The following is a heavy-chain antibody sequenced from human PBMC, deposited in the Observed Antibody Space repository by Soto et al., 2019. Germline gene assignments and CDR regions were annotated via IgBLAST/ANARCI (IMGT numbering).Heavy chain of an antibody. J-gene: IGHJ4*02. Sequence: SETLSLTCTVSGGSISSYYWSWIRQPPGKGLEWIGYVLFSGSTDYNPSLNSRVTISVDTSKKQFSLKLSSVTASDTAVYYCATFPGYSSGPLAFWGPGTLVTVSS. V-gene: IGHV4-59*08. CDR2: VLFSGST. D-gene: IGHD6-19*01. CDR1: GGSISSYY. CDR3: ATFPGYSSGPLAF.